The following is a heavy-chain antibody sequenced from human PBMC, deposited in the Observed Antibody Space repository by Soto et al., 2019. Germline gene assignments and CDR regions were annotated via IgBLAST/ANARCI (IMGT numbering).Heavy chain of an antibody. CDR3: ARERITIFGVVRSYYYYGMDV. V-gene: IGHV4-4*02. J-gene: IGHJ6*02. CDR1: GGCISSSNW. CDR2: IYHSGST. D-gene: IGHD3-3*01. Sequence: PWEALSRTCAVSGGCISSSNWWSWVRQPPGKGLEWIGEIYHSGSTNYNPSLKSRVTISVDKSKNQFSLKLSSVTAADTAVYYCARERITIFGVVRSYYYYGMDVWGQGTTVTVSS.